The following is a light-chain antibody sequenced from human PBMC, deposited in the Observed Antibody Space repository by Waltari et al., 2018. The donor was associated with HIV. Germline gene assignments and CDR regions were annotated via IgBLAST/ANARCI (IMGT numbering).Light chain of an antibody. CDR2: YDS. CDR1: NVGSKR. V-gene: IGLV3-21*04. CDR3: QVWDSSSDAYV. Sequence: SYVLAQPPSVSVAPGKPARITCGGNNVGSKRVHWYQQKPGQAPVVVIYYDSDRPSGIPERFSGSNSGNTATLTISRVEAGDEADYYCQVWDSSSDAYVFGTGTKVTVL. J-gene: IGLJ1*01.